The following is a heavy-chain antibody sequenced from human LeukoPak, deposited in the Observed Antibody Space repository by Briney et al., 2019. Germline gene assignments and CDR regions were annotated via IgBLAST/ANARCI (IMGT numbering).Heavy chain of an antibody. V-gene: IGHV4-39*07. Sequence: SETLSLICTASGGSISSSSYYWGWIRQPPGKGLEWIGSIYYGGSTYYNPSLKSRVTISVDTSKNQFSLKLSSVTAADTAVYYCARDGPKMAPQNYFDYWGQGTLVTVSS. J-gene: IGHJ4*02. CDR1: GGSISSSSYY. D-gene: IGHD5-24*01. CDR2: IYYGGST. CDR3: ARDGPKMAPQNYFDY.